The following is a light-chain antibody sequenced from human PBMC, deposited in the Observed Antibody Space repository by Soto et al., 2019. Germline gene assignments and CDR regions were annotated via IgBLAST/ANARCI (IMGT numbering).Light chain of an antibody. CDR1: QCVLYSSTNKNY. CDR2: WAS. V-gene: IGKV4-1*01. CDR3: QQYYSTPLT. J-gene: IGKJ4*01. Sequence: DIVMTQSPDSLAVSLGERATINCKSSQCVLYSSTNKNYLSWYQQKPGQTPKLLIYWASTRESGVPDRFSGSGSGTDFTLTISSLQAEDVAVYYCQQYYSTPLTFGGGTKVEIK.